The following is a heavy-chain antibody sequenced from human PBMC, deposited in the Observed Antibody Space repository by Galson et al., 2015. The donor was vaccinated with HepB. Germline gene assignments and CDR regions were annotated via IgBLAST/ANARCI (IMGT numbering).Heavy chain of an antibody. Sequence: SLRLSCAASGFTFNNAWMSWVRQAPGKGLEWVGRIKSKTDGGTTDYAAPGKGRFSISRDDSKNILYLQMNSLKTEDTAVYYCTTDRTFSSVYYVNYYYYAMHVWGQRTTVTASS. D-gene: IGHD6-25*01. J-gene: IGHJ6*02. CDR1: GFTFNNAW. CDR2: IKSKTDGGTT. V-gene: IGHV3-15*01. CDR3: TTDRTFSSVYYVNYYYYAMHV.